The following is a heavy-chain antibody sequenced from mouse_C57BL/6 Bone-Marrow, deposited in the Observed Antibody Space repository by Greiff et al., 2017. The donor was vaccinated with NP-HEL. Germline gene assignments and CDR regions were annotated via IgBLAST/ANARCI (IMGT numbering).Heavy chain of an antibody. V-gene: IGHV2-2*01. D-gene: IGHD2-2*01. Sequence: QVQLQQSGPGLVQPSQSLSITCTVSGFSLTSYGVHWVRQSPGKGLEWLGVIWSGGSTDYNAAFISRLSISKDNSKSQVFFKMNSLQADDTAIDYCARNLGVTTLDYWGQGTTLTVSS. CDR2: IWSGGST. J-gene: IGHJ2*01. CDR3: ARNLGVTTLDY. CDR1: GFSLTSYG.